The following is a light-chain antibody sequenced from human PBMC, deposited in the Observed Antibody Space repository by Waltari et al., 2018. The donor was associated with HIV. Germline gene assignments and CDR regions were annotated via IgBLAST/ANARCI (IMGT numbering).Light chain of an antibody. CDR3: ATWDSSLSGWV. V-gene: IGLV1-51*01. Sequence: QSVLTQPPSVSAAPGQKVIISCSGSRSNIWRNYLSWYPQLPGTAPKLLIYDNNQRPSGIPDRFSGSKSGASASLGITALQTGDEADYYCATWDSSLSGWVFGGGTKLTVL. CDR2: DNN. CDR1: RSNIWRNY. J-gene: IGLJ3*02.